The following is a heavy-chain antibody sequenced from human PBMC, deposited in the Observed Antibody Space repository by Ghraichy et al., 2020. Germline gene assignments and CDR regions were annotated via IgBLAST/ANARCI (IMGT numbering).Heavy chain of an antibody. D-gene: IGHD2-15*01. Sequence: SETLSLTCTVSGGSISSSSYYWGWIRQPPGKGLEWIGSIYYSGSTYYNPSLKSRVTISVDTSKNQFSLKLGSVTAADTAVYYCARPTYCSGGSCLDAFDIWGQGTMVTVSS. CDR1: GGSISSSSYY. CDR2: IYYSGST. V-gene: IGHV4-39*01. J-gene: IGHJ3*02. CDR3: ARPTYCSGGSCLDAFDI.